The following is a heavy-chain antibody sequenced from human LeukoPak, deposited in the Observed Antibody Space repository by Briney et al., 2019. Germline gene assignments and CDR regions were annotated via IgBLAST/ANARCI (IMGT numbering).Heavy chain of an antibody. CDR1: GGTFSSYA. J-gene: IGHJ4*02. CDR2: IIPILGIA. Sequence: ASVKVSCKASGGTFSSYAISWVRQAPGQGLEWMGRIIPILGIANYAQKFQGRVTITADKSTSTAYMELSSLRSEDTAVYYCARRYCSSISCQLGFDYWGQGTLVTVSS. CDR3: ARRYCSSISCQLGFDY. V-gene: IGHV1-69*04. D-gene: IGHD2-2*01.